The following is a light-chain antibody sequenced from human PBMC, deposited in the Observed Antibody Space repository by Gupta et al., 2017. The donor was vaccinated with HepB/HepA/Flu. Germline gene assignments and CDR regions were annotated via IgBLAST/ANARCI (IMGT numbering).Light chain of an antibody. Sequence: QSALTQPASVSGSPGQSRTISCTGTSSDVGGYNYVSWYQQHPGKAPKLMINDVSNRPSGVSNRFSGSKSGNTASLTISGLQAEDEADYYCSSYTSSNTYVFGTGTKVTVL. J-gene: IGLJ1*01. CDR3: SSYTSSNTYV. CDR2: DVS. CDR1: SSDVGGYNY. V-gene: IGLV2-14*01.